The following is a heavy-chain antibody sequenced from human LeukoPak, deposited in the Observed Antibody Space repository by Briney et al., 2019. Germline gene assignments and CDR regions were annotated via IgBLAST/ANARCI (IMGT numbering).Heavy chain of an antibody. V-gene: IGHV5-51*01. CDR3: ARGGSTFDY. CDR1: GYSFTSYW. D-gene: IGHD3-10*01. CDR2: IYPGDSDN. Sequence: GESLKICCKGSGYSFTSYWIGWLRQMTGKGLEWMGIIYPGDSDNRYSPSFQGQVTIAADKSISTAYLQWSSLKGSDTAMYYCARGGSTFDYWGQGTLVTVSS. J-gene: IGHJ4*02.